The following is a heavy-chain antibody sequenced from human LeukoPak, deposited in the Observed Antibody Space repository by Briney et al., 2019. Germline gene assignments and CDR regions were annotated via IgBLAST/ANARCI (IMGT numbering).Heavy chain of an antibody. J-gene: IGHJ4*02. Sequence: GASVKVSCKASGGTFSSYAISWVRQAPGQGLEWMGGIIPIFGTANYAQKFQGRVTITADKSTSTAYMELSSLRSEDTAVYYCASVYCSSTSCYVRGFDYWGQGTLVTVSS. V-gene: IGHV1-69*06. CDR1: GGTFSSYA. CDR2: IIPIFGTA. CDR3: ASVYCSSTSCYVRGFDY. D-gene: IGHD2-2*01.